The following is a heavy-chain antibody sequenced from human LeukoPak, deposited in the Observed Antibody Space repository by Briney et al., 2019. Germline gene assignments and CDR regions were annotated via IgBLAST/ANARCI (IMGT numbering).Heavy chain of an antibody. CDR3: AKTVSRSHSYQGGDY. J-gene: IGHJ4*02. CDR2: ISGSGGNT. V-gene: IGHV3-23*01. CDR1: GLTFSSYA. D-gene: IGHD3-16*02. Sequence: PGGSLRLSCAASGLTFSSYAISWVRQAPGKGLEWVSAISGSGGNTYYADSVKGRFTMSRDNSKNTLYLQMNSLRAEDTAVYFCAKTVSRSHSYQGGDYWGQGTLVTVST.